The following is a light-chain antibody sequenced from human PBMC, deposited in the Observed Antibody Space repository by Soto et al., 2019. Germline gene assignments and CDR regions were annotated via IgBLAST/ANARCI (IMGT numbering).Light chain of an antibody. CDR3: HQRSNWPPFT. Sequence: EIVLTQSPATLSLSPGERATLSCRASQSVSGYLAWYQHRPGQAPRLLIFDASTRATGIPARFSGSGSGTDFTLTISSLEPEDSAVYYCHQRSNWPPFTFGQGTKLEIK. J-gene: IGKJ2*01. V-gene: IGKV3-11*01. CDR2: DAS. CDR1: QSVSGY.